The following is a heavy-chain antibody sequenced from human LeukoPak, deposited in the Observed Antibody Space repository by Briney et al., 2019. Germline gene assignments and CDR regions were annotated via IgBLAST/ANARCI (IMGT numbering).Heavy chain of an antibody. Sequence: GGSLRLSCAASGFTFSSYEMNWVRQAPGKGLEWVSYISSSGSTIYYADSVKGRFTISRDNAKNSLYLQMNRLRAEDTAVYYCAREWAAVWFGESIYYYGMDVWGKGTTVTVSS. CDR2: ISSSGSTI. CDR1: GFTFSSYE. J-gene: IGHJ6*04. CDR3: AREWAAVWFGESIYYYGMDV. D-gene: IGHD3-10*01. V-gene: IGHV3-48*03.